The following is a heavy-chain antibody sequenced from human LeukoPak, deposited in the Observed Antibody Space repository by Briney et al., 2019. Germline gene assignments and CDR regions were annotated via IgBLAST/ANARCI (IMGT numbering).Heavy chain of an antibody. CDR2: ISSSSSTI. Sequence: GGSLRLSCAASGFTFSSYEMNWVRQAPGKGLEWVSYISSSSSTIYYADSVKGRFTISRDNAKNSLYLQMNSLRAEDTAVYYCARWGTTQEFDYWGQGTLVTVSS. J-gene: IGHJ4*02. D-gene: IGHD3-16*01. CDR3: ARWGTTQEFDY. CDR1: GFTFSSYE. V-gene: IGHV3-48*03.